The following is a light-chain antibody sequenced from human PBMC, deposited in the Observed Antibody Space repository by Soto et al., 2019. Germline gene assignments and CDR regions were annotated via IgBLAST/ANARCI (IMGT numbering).Light chain of an antibody. V-gene: IGKV3-20*01. Sequence: EIVLTQSPGTLSLSPGERATLSCRTSQIVSSNYLAWYQQKPGQAPRLLIYGASSRVTGIPDRFRGSGSGTDFTLTISRLEPEDFAVYYCPQYGRSPRTFGQGTKVEIK. CDR1: QIVSSNY. CDR2: GAS. CDR3: PQYGRSPRT. J-gene: IGKJ1*01.